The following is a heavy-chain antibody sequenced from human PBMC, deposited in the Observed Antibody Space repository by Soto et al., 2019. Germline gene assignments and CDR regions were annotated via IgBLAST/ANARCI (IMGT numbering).Heavy chain of an antibody. CDR3: ARDGGPYCSSTSCYDEANGMDV. V-gene: IGHV3-30-3*01. D-gene: IGHD2-2*01. J-gene: IGHJ6*02. CDR1: GFTFSSYA. Sequence: GGSLRLSCAASGFTFSSYAMHWVRQAPGKGLEWVAVISYDGSNKYYADSVKGRFTISRDNSKNTLYLQMNSLRAEDSAVFFFARDGGPYCSSTSCYDEANGMDVWGQGT. CDR2: ISYDGSNK.